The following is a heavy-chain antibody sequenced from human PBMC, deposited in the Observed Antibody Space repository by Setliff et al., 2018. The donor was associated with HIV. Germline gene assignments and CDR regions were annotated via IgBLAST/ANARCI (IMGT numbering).Heavy chain of an antibody. D-gene: IGHD2-15*01. J-gene: IGHJ4*02. CDR2: INIYTGDR. V-gene: IGHV1-18*03. CDR1: GYTFAGYG. CDR3: ARDSSASRTPPLH. Sequence: AASVKVSCKASGYTFAGYGIHWVRQAPGQGLEWVGWINIYTGDRTYADNFQYRVTMTADTSTSTVYMELRHLRSDDMAVYYCARDSSASRTPPLHWGQGTLVTVSS.